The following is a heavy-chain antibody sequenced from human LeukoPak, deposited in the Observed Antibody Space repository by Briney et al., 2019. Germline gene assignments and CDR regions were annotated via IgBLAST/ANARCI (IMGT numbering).Heavy chain of an antibody. J-gene: IGHJ4*02. CDR3: ARDWVSIGYCSSTSCAHFDY. CDR1: GYTFTSYG. Sequence: ASVKVSCKASGYTFTSYGISWVRQAPGQGLEWMGWISAYNGNTNYAQKLQGRVTMTTDTSTSTAYMELRSLRSDDTAVYYCARDWVSIGYCSSTSCAHFDYWGQGTLVTVSS. D-gene: IGHD2-2*01. CDR2: ISAYNGNT. V-gene: IGHV1-18*01.